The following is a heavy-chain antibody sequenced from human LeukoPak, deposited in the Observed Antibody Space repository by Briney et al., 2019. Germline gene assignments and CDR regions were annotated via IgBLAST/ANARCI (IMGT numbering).Heavy chain of an antibody. CDR2: INPDGRDT. D-gene: IGHD2-21*02. CDR1: EFTFNRCW. V-gene: IGHV3-7*01. CDR3: TSWGDTTAEYFQR. J-gene: IGHJ1*01. Sequence: GGSLRLSCVVSEFTFNRCWMNWVRQAPGKGLEWVAHINPDGRDTYYVDSVKGRFTISRDNAQNSMYLQMNSLRVEDTAVYYCTSWGDTTAEYFQRWGQGTLVTVSS.